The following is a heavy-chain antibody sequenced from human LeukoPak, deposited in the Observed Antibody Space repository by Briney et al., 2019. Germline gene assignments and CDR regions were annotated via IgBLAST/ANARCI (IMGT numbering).Heavy chain of an antibody. CDR1: GYTFHSHW. D-gene: IGHD4-17*01. CDR2: IYPGDSDT. CDR3: AGARHGDFRWDY. Sequence: GESLKISCKGTGYTFHSHWIAWVRQMPGKGLEWMGIIYPGDSDTRYSPSFQGQVTISADKSIRTAYLQWSSLKASDTAMYYCAGARHGDFRWDYWGQGTLVTVSS. J-gene: IGHJ4*02. V-gene: IGHV5-51*01.